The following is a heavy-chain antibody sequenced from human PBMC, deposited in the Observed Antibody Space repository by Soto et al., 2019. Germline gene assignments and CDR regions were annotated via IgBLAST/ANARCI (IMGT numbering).Heavy chain of an antibody. CDR1: GYTFTSYG. D-gene: IGHD3-3*01. CDR3: ARENYDFWSGYLERLYYFDY. J-gene: IGHJ4*02. V-gene: IGHV1-18*04. CDR2: ISAYNGNT. Sequence: GASVKVSCKASGYTFTSYGISWVRQAPGQGLEGMGWISAYNGNTNYAQKLQGRVTMTRDTSTSTAYMELSSLRSEETAVYYCARENYDFWSGYLERLYYFDYWGQGTLVTVSS.